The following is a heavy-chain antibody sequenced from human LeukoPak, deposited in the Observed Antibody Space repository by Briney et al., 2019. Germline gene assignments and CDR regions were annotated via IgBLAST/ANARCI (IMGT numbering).Heavy chain of an antibody. CDR3: ARQANRIYSSSQRDFDY. CDR1: GGSISSYY. J-gene: IGHJ4*02. D-gene: IGHD6-13*01. V-gene: IGHV4-59*01. Sequence: SETLSLTCTVSGGSISSYYWSWIRQPPGKGLEWIGYIYYSGSTNYNPSLKSRVTISVDTSKNQFSLKLSSVTAAGTAVYYCARQANRIYSSSQRDFDYWGQGTLVTVSS. CDR2: IYYSGST.